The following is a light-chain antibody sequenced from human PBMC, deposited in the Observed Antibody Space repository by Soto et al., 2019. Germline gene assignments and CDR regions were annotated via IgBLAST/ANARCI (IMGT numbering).Light chain of an antibody. Sequence: DIQMTRSPSSLSASVGDRVTITCRASQSIGRFLNWHQQKPGKAPNVLINVASTLRSGVPSRFSGSGSGTDFNLTINSLQPEDCATYFCQQSFTTPLTFGGGTKVDIK. CDR3: QQSFTTPLT. J-gene: IGKJ4*01. CDR2: VAS. V-gene: IGKV1-39*01. CDR1: QSIGRF.